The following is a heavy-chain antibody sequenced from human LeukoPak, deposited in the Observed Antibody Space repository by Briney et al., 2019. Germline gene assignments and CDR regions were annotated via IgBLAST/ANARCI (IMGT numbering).Heavy chain of an antibody. CDR1: GGSFSGYY. CDR2: INHSGST. CDR3: ARTMVRGVIPHYYYYYYMDV. V-gene: IGHV4-34*01. J-gene: IGHJ6*03. D-gene: IGHD3-10*01. Sequence: SKTLSLTCAVYGGSFSGYYWSWIRQPPGKGLEWIGEINHSGSTNYNPSLKSRVTISVDTSKNQFSLKLSSVTAADTAVYYCARTMVRGVIPHYYYYYYMDVWGKGTTVTISS.